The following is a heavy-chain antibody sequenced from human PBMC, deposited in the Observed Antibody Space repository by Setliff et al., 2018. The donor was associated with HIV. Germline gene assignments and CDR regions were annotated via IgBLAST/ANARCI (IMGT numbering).Heavy chain of an antibody. CDR2: ISSSSSYT. J-gene: IGHJ6*02. D-gene: IGHD6-13*01. CDR3: ARDCRVGWVFTYGMGV. V-gene: IGHV3-11*05. Sequence: GESLKISCAASGFTFSNYEMSWVRQAPGKGPEWVSYISSSSSYTNYADSVKGRLTISRDNSKNTLFLQMNSLRPEDTAVYYCARDCRVGWVFTYGMGVWGQGTLVTVSS. CDR1: GFTFSNYE.